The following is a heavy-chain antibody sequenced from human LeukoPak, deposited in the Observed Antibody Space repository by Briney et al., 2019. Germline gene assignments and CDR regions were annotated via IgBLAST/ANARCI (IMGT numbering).Heavy chain of an antibody. J-gene: IGHJ4*02. CDR3: ARGGGSGWYIAHHFDY. CDR1: GCTFSSYS. Sequence: GGSLRLSCAASGCTFSSYSMSWVRQAPGKGLEWVSSISSSSSYIYYADSVKGRFTISRDNSKNTLYLQMNSLRAEDTAVYYCARGGGSGWYIAHHFDYWGQGTLVTVSS. CDR2: ISSSSSYI. D-gene: IGHD6-19*01. V-gene: IGHV3-21*01.